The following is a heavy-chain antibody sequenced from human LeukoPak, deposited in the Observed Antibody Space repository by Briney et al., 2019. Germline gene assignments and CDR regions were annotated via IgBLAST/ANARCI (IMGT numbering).Heavy chain of an antibody. D-gene: IGHD1-26*01. CDR3: ARGLGDGGSGSYPNY. J-gene: IGHJ4*02. V-gene: IGHV4-34*01. CDR2: INHSGST. Sequence: SETLSLTCAVYGGSFSGYYWSWIRQPPGKGLEWIGEINHSGSTNYNPSLKSRVTISVDTSKNQFSLKLRSVTAADTAVYYCARGLGDGGSGSYPNYWGQGTLVTVSS. CDR1: GGSFSGYY.